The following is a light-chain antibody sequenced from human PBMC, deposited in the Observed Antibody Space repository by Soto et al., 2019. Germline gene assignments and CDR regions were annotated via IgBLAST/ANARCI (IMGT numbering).Light chain of an antibody. J-gene: IGLJ3*02. CDR2: SND. CDR1: SSNIASHY. Sequence: QSVLTQPPSASGTPGQRVTISCSGSSSNIASHYVYWYQQVPGTAPTLLIYSNDQRPSGVPDRFSGSKSGTSASLAISGLRSEDEADYYCAAWDDSLSGWVFGGGTKLTVL. V-gene: IGLV1-47*01. CDR3: AAWDDSLSGWV.